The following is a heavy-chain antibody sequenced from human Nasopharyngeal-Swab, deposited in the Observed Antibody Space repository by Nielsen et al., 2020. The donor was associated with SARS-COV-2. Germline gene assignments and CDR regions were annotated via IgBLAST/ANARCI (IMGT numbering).Heavy chain of an antibody. Sequence: GGSLRLSCAASGFTFSSYAMSWVRQAPGKGLEWVSAISGSCGSTYYADSVKGRFTISRDNSKNTLYLQMNSLRAEDTAVYYCAKDRLSSSWYNWFDPWGQGTLVTVSS. V-gene: IGHV3-23*01. CDR3: AKDRLSSSWYNWFDP. CDR1: GFTFSSYA. CDR2: ISGSCGST. J-gene: IGHJ5*02. D-gene: IGHD6-13*01.